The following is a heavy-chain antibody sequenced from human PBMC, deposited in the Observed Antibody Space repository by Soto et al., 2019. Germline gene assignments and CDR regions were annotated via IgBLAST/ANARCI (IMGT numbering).Heavy chain of an antibody. J-gene: IGHJ6*02. V-gene: IGHV5-10-1*01. D-gene: IGHD5-12*01. Sequence: GESLKISCKGSGYSFTTYWITWVRQMPGKGLEWMGRIDPSDSYTNYSPSFQGHVTISADKSIGTAYLQWSSLKASDTAMYYCARLAMATRRGYYGMDVRGQGTTVTVSS. CDR1: GYSFTTYW. CDR2: IDPSDSYT. CDR3: ARLAMATRRGYYGMDV.